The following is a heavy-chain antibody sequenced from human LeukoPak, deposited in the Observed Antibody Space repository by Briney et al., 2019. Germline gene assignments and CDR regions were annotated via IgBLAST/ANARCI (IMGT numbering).Heavy chain of an antibody. Sequence: SVTVSCKASRGTFSRCVIRWVGQAPGQERAWVGGVIPIFGTAQHAPNLQETVTNTADEATRPAYPEVSSLISEDTAVYYCARGGLEQPRTGALDYWGQGTLVTVPS. J-gene: IGHJ4*02. V-gene: IGHV1-69*13. CDR1: RGTFSRCV. CDR2: VIPIFGTA. D-gene: IGHD1-1*01. CDR3: ARGGLEQPRTGALDY.